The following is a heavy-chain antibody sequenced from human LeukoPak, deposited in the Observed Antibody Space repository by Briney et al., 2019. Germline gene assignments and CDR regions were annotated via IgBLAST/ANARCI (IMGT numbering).Heavy chain of an antibody. V-gene: IGHV3-7*01. CDR1: GFSISRYW. J-gene: IGHJ4*02. CDR2: VKQDGSEK. CDR3: ARQRGSGCLDY. Sequence: GGSLRLSCAASGFSISRYWMSWVRQAPGKGLEWVASVKQDGSEKYYVDSVKGRFTISRDNAKNSLSLQVNSLRAEDTAVYYCARQRGSGCLDYWGQGTLVTVSS. D-gene: IGHD6-19*01.